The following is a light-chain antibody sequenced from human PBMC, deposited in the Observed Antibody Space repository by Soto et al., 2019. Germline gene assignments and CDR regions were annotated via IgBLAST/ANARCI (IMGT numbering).Light chain of an antibody. CDR2: DVS. CDR3: SSYTSSSNLFYV. V-gene: IGLV2-14*01. Sequence: QSVLTQPASVSGSPGHSITISWTGTNSDVGGYNYVSWYQQHPGKAPKLMIYDVSNRPSGVSIRFSGSKSGNTASLTISGLQAEDEADYYCSSYTSSSNLFYVFGTGTKVTVL. J-gene: IGLJ1*01. CDR1: NSDVGGYNY.